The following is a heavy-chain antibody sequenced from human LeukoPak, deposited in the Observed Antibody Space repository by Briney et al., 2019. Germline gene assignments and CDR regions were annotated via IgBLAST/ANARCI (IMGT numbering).Heavy chain of an antibody. V-gene: IGHV4-39*01. Sequence: SETLSLTCTVSGGSISSSSYYWGWIRQPPGKGLEWIGIIYYSGSTYYNPSLKSRVTISVDTSKNQFSLKLSSVTAADTAVYYCARRRYYDSSGYWGRLGAFDIWGQGTMVTVSS. J-gene: IGHJ3*02. CDR2: IYYSGST. CDR3: ARRRYYDSSGYWGRLGAFDI. D-gene: IGHD3-22*01. CDR1: GGSISSSSYY.